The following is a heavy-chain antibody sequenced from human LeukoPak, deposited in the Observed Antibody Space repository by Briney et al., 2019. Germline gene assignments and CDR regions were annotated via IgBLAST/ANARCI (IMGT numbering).Heavy chain of an antibody. D-gene: IGHD1-26*01. CDR2: IWYDGSNK. Sequence: GGSLGLSCAASGFTFSSYGMHWVRQAPGKGLEWVAVIWYDGSNKYYADSVKGRFTISRDNSKNTLYLRMNSLRVEDTAVYYCVKEPASGSSFDYWGQGTLVTVSS. CDR3: VKEPASGSSFDY. CDR1: GFTFSSYG. V-gene: IGHV3-33*06. J-gene: IGHJ4*02.